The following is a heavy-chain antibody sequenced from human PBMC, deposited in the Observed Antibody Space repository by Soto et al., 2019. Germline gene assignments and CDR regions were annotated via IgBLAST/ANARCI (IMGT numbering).Heavy chain of an antibody. CDR1: GGSISSSNW. D-gene: IGHD6-13*01. J-gene: IGHJ5*02. CDR2: IYHSGST. CDR3: ERDLVVAAATTWLDP. Sequence: PSETLSLTCAVSGGSISSSNWWSWVRQPPGKGLEWIGEIYHSGSTNYTPSLKSRVTISVDKSKNQFALKLSSVTAADTAVYYCERDLVVAAATTWLDPWGQGTLVTVYS. V-gene: IGHV4-4*02.